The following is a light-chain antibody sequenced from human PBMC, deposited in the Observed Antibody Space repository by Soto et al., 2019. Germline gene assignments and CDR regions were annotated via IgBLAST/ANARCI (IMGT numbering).Light chain of an antibody. CDR3: QQFSSYPLT. CDR2: AAS. CDR1: QALSNY. Sequence: DIQLTQSPSFLSASVGDTVTISCRSSQALSNYLAWYQQKPAKAPEFLIYAASTLQSGVPSRFSGGGSGTDFTLTISRLEPEDFAVYYCQQFSSYPLTFGGGTRWIS. J-gene: IGKJ4*01. V-gene: IGKV1-9*01.